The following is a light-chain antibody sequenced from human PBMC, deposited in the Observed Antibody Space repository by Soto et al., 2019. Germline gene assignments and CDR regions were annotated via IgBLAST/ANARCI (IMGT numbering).Light chain of an antibody. CDR2: GAS. CDR1: QSVGSS. Sequence: TQSPATLSVSPGDRATLSCRASQSVGSSLAWYQQKRGQPPRLLIYGASSRESGVPDRFSGSGSGTEFVLTVTSVQSDDSAVYSCQQYNSWPPTFGQGTKVDIK. CDR3: QQYNSWPPT. J-gene: IGKJ1*01. V-gene: IGKV3-15*01.